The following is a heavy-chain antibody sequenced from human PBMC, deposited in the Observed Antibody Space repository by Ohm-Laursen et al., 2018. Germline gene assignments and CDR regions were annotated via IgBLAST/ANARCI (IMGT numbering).Heavy chain of an antibody. CDR1: AYTFTGYY. Sequence: ASVKVSCKASAYTFTGYYMHWVRQAPGLGLEWMGWINPNSGGTNYAQKFQGRVTMTRDTSISTAYMELSSLRSDDTAVYYCARELSGFGELSADSWGQGTLVTVSS. CDR3: ARELSGFGELSADS. D-gene: IGHD3-10*01. J-gene: IGHJ4*02. V-gene: IGHV1-2*02. CDR2: INPNSGGT.